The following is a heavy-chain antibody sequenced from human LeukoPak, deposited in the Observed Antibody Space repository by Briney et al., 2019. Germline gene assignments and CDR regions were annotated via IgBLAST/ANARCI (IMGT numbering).Heavy chain of an antibody. CDR3: AKDHTAGVWSGYYFDY. D-gene: IGHD3-3*01. V-gene: IGHV3-30*02. CDR2: IRYDGSNK. Sequence: GGSLRLSCAASGFTFSSYGMHWVRQAPGKGLEWVAFIRYDGSNKYYADSVKGRFTISRDKSKNTLYLQMNSLRAEDTAVYYCAKDHTAGVWSGYYFDYWGQGTLVTVSS. CDR1: GFTFSSYG. J-gene: IGHJ4*02.